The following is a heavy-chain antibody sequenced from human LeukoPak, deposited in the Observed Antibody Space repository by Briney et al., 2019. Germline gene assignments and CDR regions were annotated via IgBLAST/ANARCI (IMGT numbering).Heavy chain of an antibody. J-gene: IGHJ4*02. Sequence: PAGGSLRLSSAASGFTFEDYAMHWVRQAPGKGLEWVSGINWNSGSIGYADSVKGRFTISRDNAKNSVYLQMNSLRADDTAVYYCASRKEQLGWYYFDFWGQGTLVTVSS. D-gene: IGHD6-19*01. CDR2: INWNSGSI. CDR3: ASRKEQLGWYYFDF. V-gene: IGHV3-9*01. CDR1: GFTFEDYA.